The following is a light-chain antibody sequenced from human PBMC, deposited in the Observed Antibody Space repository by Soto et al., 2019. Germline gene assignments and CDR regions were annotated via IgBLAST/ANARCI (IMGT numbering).Light chain of an antibody. V-gene: IGKV1-5*03. CDR3: QEYNTYSRT. J-gene: IGKJ1*01. Sequence: DIQMTQSPSTLSASIGDRVTITCRASQNIFSWLAWYQQKPGKAPNLLIYKASSLESGVPSRFSGSGSGTEFTLTISSLQPDDFATYYCQEYNTYSRTFGQGTKVDIK. CDR1: QNIFSW. CDR2: KAS.